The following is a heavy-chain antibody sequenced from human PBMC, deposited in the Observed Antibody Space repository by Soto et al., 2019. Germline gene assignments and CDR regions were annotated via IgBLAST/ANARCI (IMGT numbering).Heavy chain of an antibody. CDR3: AKEAGRQQLVLNYFDY. D-gene: IGHD6-13*01. CDR1: GFTFDDYA. J-gene: IGHJ4*02. Sequence: GGSLRLSCAASGFTFDDYAMHWVRQAPGKGLEWVSGISWNSGSIGYADSVKGRFTISRDNAKNSLYLQMNSLRAEDTALYYCAKEAGRQQLVLNYFDYWGQGTLVTVSS. CDR2: ISWNSGSI. V-gene: IGHV3-9*01.